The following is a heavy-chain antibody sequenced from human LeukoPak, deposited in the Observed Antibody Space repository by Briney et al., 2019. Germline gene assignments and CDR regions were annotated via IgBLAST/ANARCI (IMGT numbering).Heavy chain of an antibody. CDR1: GFTFDDYA. CDR3: XKDIWYGDILTGYPNAFDY. Sequence: PGRSLRLSCAASGFTFDDYAMHWVRQAPGKGLEWVSGISWNSGSIVYADSVKGRFTISRDNAKNSLYLQMNSLRAEDTALYYCXKDIWYGDILTGYPNAFDYWGQGTLVTVSS. J-gene: IGHJ4*02. V-gene: IGHV3-9*01. CDR2: ISWNSGSI. D-gene: IGHD3-9*01.